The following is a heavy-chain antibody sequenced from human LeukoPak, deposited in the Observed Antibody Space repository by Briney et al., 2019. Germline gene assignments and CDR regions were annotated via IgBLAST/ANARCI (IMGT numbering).Heavy chain of an antibody. V-gene: IGHV3-21*01. CDR2: ISSSSSYI. D-gene: IGHD1-26*01. CDR3: ARALLLGYYYYYMDV. Sequence: KSGGSLRLSCAASGFTFSSYSMNWVRQAPGKGLEWVSSISSSSSYIYYADSVKGRFTISRDNAKNSLYLQMNSLRAEDTAVYYCARALLLGYYYYYMDVWGKGTTVTVSS. J-gene: IGHJ6*03. CDR1: GFTFSSYS.